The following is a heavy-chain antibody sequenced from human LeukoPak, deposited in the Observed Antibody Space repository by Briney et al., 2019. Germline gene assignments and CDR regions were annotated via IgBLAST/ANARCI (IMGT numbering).Heavy chain of an antibody. CDR1: GYTFTSYG. J-gene: IGHJ4*02. Sequence: ASVKVSCKASGYTFTSYGISWVRQAPGQGLEWMGWISAYNGNTNYAQKLQGRVTMTTDTSTSTAYMELRSLRSDDTAVYYCARAGYYDSSGYHPGLDYWGQGTLGTVSS. D-gene: IGHD3-22*01. CDR2: ISAYNGNT. CDR3: ARAGYYDSSGYHPGLDY. V-gene: IGHV1-18*01.